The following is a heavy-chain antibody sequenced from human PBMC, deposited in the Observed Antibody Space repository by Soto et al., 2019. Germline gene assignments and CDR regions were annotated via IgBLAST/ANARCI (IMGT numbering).Heavy chain of an antibody. Sequence: QLQLQESGPGLVKPSETLSLSCTVSGGSISSSSYYWGWIRQPPGKGLEWMGSIDYSGSTYYNPSLKRRVTISVDTSKNQFSLKLSSVTAADTAVYYCASLQRYTIFGVVIDALGRRDVWGQGTTVTVSS. CDR2: IDYSGST. V-gene: IGHV4-39*01. D-gene: IGHD3-3*01. CDR1: GGSISSSSYY. J-gene: IGHJ6*02. CDR3: ASLQRYTIFGVVIDALGRRDV.